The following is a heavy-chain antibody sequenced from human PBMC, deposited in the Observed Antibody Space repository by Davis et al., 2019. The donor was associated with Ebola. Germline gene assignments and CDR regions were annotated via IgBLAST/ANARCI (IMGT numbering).Heavy chain of an antibody. V-gene: IGHV3-74*01. J-gene: IGHJ4*02. CDR3: ARGPLTALDY. CDR1: GFTFSNYW. Sequence: PGGSLRLSCAASGFTFSNYWMHWVRQAPGKGLVWVSRIKSDGSTTTYADSVKGRFTISRDTARNSVHLQMDSLRAEDTAIYYCARGPLTALDYWGQGTLVTVSS. D-gene: IGHD3-9*01. CDR2: IKSDGSTT.